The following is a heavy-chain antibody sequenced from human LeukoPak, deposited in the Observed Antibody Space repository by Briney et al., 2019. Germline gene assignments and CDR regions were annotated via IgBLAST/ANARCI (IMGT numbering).Heavy chain of an antibody. V-gene: IGHV5-51*01. J-gene: IGHJ6*03. CDR1: GYSFTSYW. Sequence: PGESPKISCKGSGYSFTSYWIGWVRQMPGKGLEWMGIIYPGDSDTRYSPSFQGQVTISADKSISTAYLQWSSLKASDTAMYYCARTHSNYGDYAPEYYYYYMDVWGKGTTVTISS. CDR3: ARTHSNYGDYAPEYYYYYMDV. D-gene: IGHD4-17*01. CDR2: IYPGDSDT.